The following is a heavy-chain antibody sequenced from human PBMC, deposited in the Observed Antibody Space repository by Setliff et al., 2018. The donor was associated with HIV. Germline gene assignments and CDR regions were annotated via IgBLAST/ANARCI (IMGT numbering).Heavy chain of an antibody. D-gene: IGHD2-15*01. Sequence: GGSMRLSCAASGFTFSSYGMHWVRQAPGKGLEWVAGMSYDGSNKYYADSVKGRFTISRDNSKNTVYLQMNSLRAEDTAVYYCARGYPHYCSGGICVPRFYYFDYWGQGTLVTVSS. J-gene: IGHJ4*02. CDR1: GFTFSSYG. V-gene: IGHV3-30*03. CDR3: ARGYPHYCSGGICVPRFYYFDY. CDR2: MSYDGSNK.